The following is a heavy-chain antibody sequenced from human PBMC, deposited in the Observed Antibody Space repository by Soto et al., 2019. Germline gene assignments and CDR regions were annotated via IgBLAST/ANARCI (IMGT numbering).Heavy chain of an antibody. Sequence: GASVKVSCKASGYTFTSYYMHWVRQAPGQGLEWMGWINPNSGGTNYAQKFQGWVTMTRDTSISTAYMELSRLRSDDTAVYYCARPSRSLWFGSRTNTAPFDYWGQGTLVTVSS. D-gene: IGHD3-10*01. J-gene: IGHJ4*02. CDR1: GYTFTSYY. CDR3: ARPSRSLWFGSRTNTAPFDY. V-gene: IGHV1-2*04. CDR2: INPNSGGT.